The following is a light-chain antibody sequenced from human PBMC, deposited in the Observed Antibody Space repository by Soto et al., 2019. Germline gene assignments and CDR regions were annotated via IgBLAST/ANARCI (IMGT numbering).Light chain of an antibody. CDR1: QGISNS. Sequence: DIQMTQSPSAMSASLGDRVTITGRASQGISNSLAWFQQKPGKVPKRLIYGASTLQSGAPSRFSGSAAGAAFTLTISSLQPEDFATYYCLQYNSYPFTFGGGTKVESK. J-gene: IGKJ4*01. V-gene: IGKV1-17*03. CDR2: GAS. CDR3: LQYNSYPFT.